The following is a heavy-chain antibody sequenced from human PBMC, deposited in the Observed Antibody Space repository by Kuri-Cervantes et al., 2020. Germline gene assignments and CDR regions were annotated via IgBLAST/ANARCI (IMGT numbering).Heavy chain of an antibody. V-gene: IGHV1-18*01. CDR1: GYTFTSYA. CDR2: ISAYNGNT. Sequence: ASVKVSCKASGYTFTSYAMHWVRQAPGQGLEWMGWISAYNGNTNYAQKPQGRVTMTTDTSTSTAYMELRSLRSDDTAVYYCAREMFPDAFDIWGQGTMVTVSS. D-gene: IGHD3-10*02. J-gene: IGHJ3*02. CDR3: AREMFPDAFDI.